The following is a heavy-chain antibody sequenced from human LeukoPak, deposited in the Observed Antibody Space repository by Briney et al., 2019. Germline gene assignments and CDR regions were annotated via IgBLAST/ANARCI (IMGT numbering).Heavy chain of an antibody. CDR2: IYYSGST. CDR1: GGSISSYY. Sequence: TSETLSLTCTVSGGSISSYYWSWIRQPPGKGLEWIGYIYYSGSTNYNPSLKSRVTISVDTSKNQFSLKLSSVTAADTAVYYCARAVGGDGSGSLWGPGTLVTVSS. J-gene: IGHJ4*02. D-gene: IGHD3-10*01. V-gene: IGHV4-59*01. CDR3: ARAVGGDGSGSL.